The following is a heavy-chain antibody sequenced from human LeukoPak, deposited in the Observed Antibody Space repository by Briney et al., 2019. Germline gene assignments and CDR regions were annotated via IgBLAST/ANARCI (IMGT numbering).Heavy chain of an antibody. CDR2: INPNSGGT. V-gene: IGHV1-2*02. CDR1: GYTFTGYY. J-gene: IGHJ4*02. D-gene: IGHD2-2*01. Sequence: ASVKVSCKASGYTFTGYYMHWVRQAPGQGLEWMGWINPNSGGTNYAQKFQGRVTMTRDTSISTAYMELSRLRSDDTAVYYCATLGYCSSTSCNDYWGQGTLVTVSS. CDR3: ATLGYCSSTSCNDY.